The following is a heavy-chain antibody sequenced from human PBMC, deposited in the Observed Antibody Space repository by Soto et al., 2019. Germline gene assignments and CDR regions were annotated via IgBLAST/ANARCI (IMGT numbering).Heavy chain of an antibody. J-gene: IGHJ4*02. CDR1: GFPFSSYE. CDR2: ISSGGGNI. V-gene: IGHV3-48*03. D-gene: IGHD5-12*01. CDR3: ARDRWLRYSGYDWHFDY. Sequence: LRLSCAASGFPFSSYEMNWVRQAPGKGLEWVAYISSGGGNIYYAESVKGRFTISRDNAKNSVDLQMNSLGAEDTAVYYCARDRWLRYSGYDWHFDYWGQGTLVTVSS.